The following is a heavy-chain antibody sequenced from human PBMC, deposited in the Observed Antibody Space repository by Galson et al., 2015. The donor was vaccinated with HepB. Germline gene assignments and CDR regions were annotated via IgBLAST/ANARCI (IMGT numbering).Heavy chain of an antibody. V-gene: IGHV4-39*01. Sequence: ETLSLTCTVSGGSISSSSYYWGWIRQPPGKGLEWIGSIYYSGSTYYNPSLKSRVTISVDTSKNQFSLKLSSVTAADTAVYYCARHTNTAMAPYYWFDPWGQGTLVTVSS. D-gene: IGHD5-18*01. J-gene: IGHJ5*02. CDR1: GGSISSSSYY. CDR3: ARHTNTAMAPYYWFDP. CDR2: IYYSGST.